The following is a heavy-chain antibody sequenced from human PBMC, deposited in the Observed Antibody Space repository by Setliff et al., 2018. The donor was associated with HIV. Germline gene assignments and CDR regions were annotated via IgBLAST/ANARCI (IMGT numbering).Heavy chain of an antibody. CDR3: ARDDKFAFDY. Sequence: GGSLRLSCAASGFTFNSYWMHWVRQAPGKGLEWVAFISYDGSYEYYADSVKGRFTISRDNAKNSLFLQMNSLRAEDTAVYYCARDDKFAFDYWGLGTLVTVSS. D-gene: IGHD3-10*01. V-gene: IGHV3-30*03. CDR1: GFTFNSYW. J-gene: IGHJ4*02. CDR2: ISYDGSYE.